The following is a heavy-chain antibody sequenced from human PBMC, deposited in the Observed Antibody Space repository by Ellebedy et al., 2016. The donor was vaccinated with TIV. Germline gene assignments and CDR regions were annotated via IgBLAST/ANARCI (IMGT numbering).Heavy chain of an antibody. CDR3: AGRHFDL. V-gene: IGHV3-7*01. Sequence: GGSLRLXXAASGFIFSDYWMHWVRQAPGKGLEWVANIKEDGGEKYYVDSVKGRLTISRDNTKNSLYLQMNSLRAEDTAVYFCAGRHFDLWGRGTLVTVSS. J-gene: IGHJ2*01. CDR2: IKEDGGEK. CDR1: GFIFSDYW.